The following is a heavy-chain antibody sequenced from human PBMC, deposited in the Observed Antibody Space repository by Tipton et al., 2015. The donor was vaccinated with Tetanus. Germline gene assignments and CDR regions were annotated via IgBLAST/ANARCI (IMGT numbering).Heavy chain of an antibody. V-gene: IGHV4-59*12. J-gene: IGHJ5*02. CDR3: ARDQGGGRVVRLNWFDP. CDR1: GGSMSTYY. Sequence: TLSLTCTVSGGSMSTYYWSWIRQPPGKGLEWIGYVYYTGSTDYNPSLKSRVTISVDTSKNQFSLNLRSVTAADTAAYYCARDQGGGRVVRLNWFDPWGQGTLVTVSS. D-gene: IGHD6-6*01. CDR2: VYYTGST.